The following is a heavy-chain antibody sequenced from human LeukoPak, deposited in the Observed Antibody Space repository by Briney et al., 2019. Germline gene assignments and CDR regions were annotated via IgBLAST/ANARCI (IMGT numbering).Heavy chain of an antibody. CDR3: AKDSDIAVAGSDDALDV. V-gene: IGHV3-30*18. J-gene: IGHJ3*01. Sequence: PGGSLRLSCAASGFTFSSSDMHWVRQAPGKGLEWVAVISYDATNKYYADSVKGRFTLSRDNSKNTLYLQTNTLRPEDTAVYYCAKDSDIAVAGSDDALDVWGQGAMVTVSS. D-gene: IGHD6-19*01. CDR2: ISYDATNK. CDR1: GFTFSSSD.